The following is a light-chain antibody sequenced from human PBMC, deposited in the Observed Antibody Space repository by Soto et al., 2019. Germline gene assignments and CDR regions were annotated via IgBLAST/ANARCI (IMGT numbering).Light chain of an antibody. CDR3: QRYGTSPPYI. V-gene: IGKV3-20*01. J-gene: IGKJ2*01. CDR2: GAS. Sequence: EIVLTQSPGTLSLSPGEWATLSCRASHSISSVDLAWYQQKPGQAPRLLIYGASSRAAGIPDRFSGSGSGTDFTLTISRLEPEDFAVYYCQRYGTSPPYIFGQGTKLEIK. CDR1: HSISSVD.